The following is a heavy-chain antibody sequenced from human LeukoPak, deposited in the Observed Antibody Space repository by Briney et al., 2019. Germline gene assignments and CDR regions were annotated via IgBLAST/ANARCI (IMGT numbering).Heavy chain of an antibody. Sequence: GGSLRLSCAASGFTFSSYGMHWVRQAPGKGLEWVAFIRYDGSNKYYADSVKGRFTISRDNSKNTLYVQMNSLRAEDTAVYYCAKIGSKDIVVVPAAPYYYYYMDVWGKGTTVTISS. D-gene: IGHD2-2*01. V-gene: IGHV3-30*02. CDR1: GFTFSSYG. CDR3: AKIGSKDIVVVPAAPYYYYYMDV. CDR2: IRYDGSNK. J-gene: IGHJ6*03.